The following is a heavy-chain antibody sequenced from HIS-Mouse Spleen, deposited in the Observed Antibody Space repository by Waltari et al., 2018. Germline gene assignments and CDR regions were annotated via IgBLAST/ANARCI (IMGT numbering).Heavy chain of an antibody. CDR2: INPNSGGR. CDR3: ARDQGSIVVVVAATPAGDAFDI. D-gene: IGHD2-15*01. Sequence: QVQLVQSGAEVKKPGASVKVSCKASGYTFTGYYMHWVRQAPGQGLEWMGWINPNSGGRNYAQKFQGRVTMTRDTSISTAYMELSRLRSDDTAVYYCARDQGSIVVVVAATPAGDAFDIWGQGTMVTVSS. J-gene: IGHJ3*02. CDR1: GYTFTGYY. V-gene: IGHV1-2*02.